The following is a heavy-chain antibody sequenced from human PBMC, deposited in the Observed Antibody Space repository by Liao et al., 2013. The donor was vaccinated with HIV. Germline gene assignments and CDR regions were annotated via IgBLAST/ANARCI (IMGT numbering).Heavy chain of an antibody. V-gene: IGHV4-59*01. Sequence: QVQLQESGPGLVKPSETLSLTCTVSGGSISSYYWSWIRQPAGKGLEWIGYIHYSGKTNYNPSLRSRVTISADTSKNQFSLTLTSVTAADTAIYYCARMPFGYQLPQDYYMDVWGNGTTVVVSS. CDR2: IHYSGKT. J-gene: IGHJ6*03. CDR1: GGSISSYY. CDR3: ARMPFGYQLPQDYYMDV. D-gene: IGHD2-2*01.